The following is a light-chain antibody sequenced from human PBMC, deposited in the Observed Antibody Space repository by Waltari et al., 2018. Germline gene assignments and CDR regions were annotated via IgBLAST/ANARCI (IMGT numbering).Light chain of an antibody. CDR3: CSYAGSSTWV. CDR1: SSDLGNYNL. J-gene: IGLJ3*02. Sequence: QSALTQPASVSGSPGQSITISCTGTSSDLGNYNLVSWYQQHPGKAPKLMIYDVSKRPAGVSYRFSGSKSGNTASLTISGLQAEDEADYYCCSYAGSSTWVFGGGTKLTVL. CDR2: DVS. V-gene: IGLV2-23*02.